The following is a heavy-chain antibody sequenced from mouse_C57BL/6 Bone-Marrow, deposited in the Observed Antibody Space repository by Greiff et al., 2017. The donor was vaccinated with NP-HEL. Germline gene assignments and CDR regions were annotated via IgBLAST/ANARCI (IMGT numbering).Heavy chain of an antibody. V-gene: IGHV5-9-1*02. CDR2: ISSGGDYI. CDR1: GFTFSSYA. CDR3: TRARNAWFAY. Sequence: EVMLVESGEGLVKPGGSLKLSCAASGFTFSSYAMSWVRQTPEKRLEWVAYISSGGDYIYYADTVKGRFTISRDNARNTLYLQMSSLKSEDTAMYYCTRARNAWFAYWGQGTLVTVSA. D-gene: IGHD2-1*01. J-gene: IGHJ3*01.